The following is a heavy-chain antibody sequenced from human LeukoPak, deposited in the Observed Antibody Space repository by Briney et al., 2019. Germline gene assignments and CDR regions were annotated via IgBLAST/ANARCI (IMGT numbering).Heavy chain of an antibody. CDR3: AKAPFLSRYSSGFYFDY. D-gene: IGHD2-15*01. J-gene: IGHJ4*02. CDR1: GFTFSSYA. V-gene: IGHV3-23*01. CDR2: ISGSGGST. Sequence: GGSLRLSCAASGFTFSSYAMSWVRQAPGKGLEWVSAISGSGGSTYYAGSVKGRFTISRDNSKNTLYLQMNSLRAEDTAVYYCAKAPFLSRYSSGFYFDYWGQGTLVTVSS.